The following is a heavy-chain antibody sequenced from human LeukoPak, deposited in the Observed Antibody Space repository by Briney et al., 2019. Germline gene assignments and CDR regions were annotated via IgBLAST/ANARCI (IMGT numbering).Heavy chain of an antibody. D-gene: IGHD2-2*01. J-gene: IGHJ3*02. CDR3: ARHGNIVVLPTTSKAFDI. Sequence: PSETLSLTCTVSGGSISSSSYYWGCIRQPPGKGLECIGSIYYSGDSYYNPSLKSRVTTSVDTSKSQFSLRLSSVTAADTAVYYCARHGNIVVLPTTSKAFDIWGQGTMVTVSS. V-gene: IGHV4-39*01. CDR2: IYYSGDS. CDR1: GGSISSSSYY.